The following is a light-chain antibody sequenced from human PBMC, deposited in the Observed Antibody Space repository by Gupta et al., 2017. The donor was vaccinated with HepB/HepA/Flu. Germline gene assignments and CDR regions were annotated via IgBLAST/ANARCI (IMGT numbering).Light chain of an antibody. CDR2: GNS. CDR1: SSNIGAGYD. V-gene: IGLV1-40*01. CDR3: QSYDSSLYVV. Sequence: QSVLTQPPSVSGAPGQRVTISCTGSSSNIGAGYDVHWYQQLPGTAPKLLIYGNSNRHSGVPDRFSGSKSGTSASLAITGLQAEDEADYYCQSYDSSLYVVFGGGTKLTVL. J-gene: IGLJ2*01.